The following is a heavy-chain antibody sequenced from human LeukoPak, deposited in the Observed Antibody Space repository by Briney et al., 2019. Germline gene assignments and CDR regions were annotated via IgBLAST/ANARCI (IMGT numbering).Heavy chain of an antibody. J-gene: IGHJ3*02. CDR1: GFTFSSYN. D-gene: IGHD7-27*01. Sequence: AGESLRLSRAASGFTFSSYNMNWVRQAPGKGLEWVSSISDNSRSLYYADSVKGRFTISRDNAKNSLYLQMSSLRDEDTAVYYCARESGEAFDIWGQGTMVTVSS. CDR2: ISDNSRSL. CDR3: ARESGEAFDI. V-gene: IGHV3-21*01.